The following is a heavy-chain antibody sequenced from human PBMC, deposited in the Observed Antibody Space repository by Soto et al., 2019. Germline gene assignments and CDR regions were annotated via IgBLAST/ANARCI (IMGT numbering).Heavy chain of an antibody. CDR2: IXSXAXGXXX. D-gene: IGHD1-26*01. Sequence: GGSLRLSCTASGFTFGDYAISWVRQAPGKGLXWVXXIXSXAXGXXXXYAASVKGRCTISRDDSKSIAYLQMNSLKTEDTAVYYCTSGSNAYDAFDIWGQGPMGT. V-gene: IGHV3-49*04. J-gene: IGHJ3*02. CDR1: GFTFGDYA. CDR3: TSGSNAYDAFDI.